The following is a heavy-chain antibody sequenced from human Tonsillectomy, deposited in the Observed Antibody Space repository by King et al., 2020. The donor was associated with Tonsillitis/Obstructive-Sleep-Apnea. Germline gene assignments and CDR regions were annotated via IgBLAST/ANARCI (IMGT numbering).Heavy chain of an antibody. Sequence: VQLQQWGAGLLKPSETLSLTCAVYGGSFSGYYWSWIRQPPGKGLEWIGEINHSGSTNYNPSLKSRVTISVDTSKNQFSLKLSSVTAADTAVYYCARGSAIVVLPPAMVSHWFDPWGQRTLVTASP. CDR3: ARGSAIVVLPPAMVSHWFDP. J-gene: IGHJ5*02. CDR1: GGSFSGYY. CDR2: INHSGST. V-gene: IGHV4-34*01. D-gene: IGHD2-2*01.